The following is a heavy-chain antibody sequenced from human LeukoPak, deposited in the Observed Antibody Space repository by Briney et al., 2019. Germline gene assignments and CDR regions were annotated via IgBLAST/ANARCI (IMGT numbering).Heavy chain of an antibody. CDR1: GGSISSSSYY. CDR2: IYYSGGT. CDR3: ARHKGASSEEPFDY. J-gene: IGHJ4*02. D-gene: IGHD6-25*01. Sequence: SETLSLTCTVSGGSISSSSYYWGWIRQPPGKGLEWIGSIYYSGGTYYNPSLKSRVTISVDTSKNQLSLMLSSETAADTAVYYCARHKGASSEEPFDYWGQGTLVTVSS. V-gene: IGHV4-39*01.